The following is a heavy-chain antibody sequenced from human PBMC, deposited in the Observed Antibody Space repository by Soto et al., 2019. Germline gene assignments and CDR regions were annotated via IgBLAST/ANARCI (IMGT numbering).Heavy chain of an antibody. CDR2: ITWNSGHI. Sequence: LRLSCVASGFNFDDSAMNWVRQVPGKGLEWVSGITWNSGHILYADSVKGRFTISRDNAKKSLYLELNSLRPEDTALYYCAKGRSSMIVVVMDYWGQGTPVTVSS. V-gene: IGHV3-9*01. CDR3: AKGRSSMIVVVMDY. D-gene: IGHD3-22*01. CDR1: GFNFDDSA. J-gene: IGHJ4*02.